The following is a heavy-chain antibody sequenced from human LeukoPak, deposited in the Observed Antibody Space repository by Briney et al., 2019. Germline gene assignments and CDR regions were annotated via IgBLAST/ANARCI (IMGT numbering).Heavy chain of an antibody. Sequence: GGSLRLSCAASGFTFSSFHMHWVRQAPGKGLEWVAVISYAGSDTYYTDSVKGRFHISRYNFKNTLYLQMNRLRAEDTAVYYCAKVIESGWGYYYHGMDVWGQGTTVTVSS. CDR1: GFTFSSFH. CDR3: AKVIESGWGYYYHGMDV. CDR2: ISYAGSDT. V-gene: IGHV3-30*18. J-gene: IGHJ6*02. D-gene: IGHD6-19*01.